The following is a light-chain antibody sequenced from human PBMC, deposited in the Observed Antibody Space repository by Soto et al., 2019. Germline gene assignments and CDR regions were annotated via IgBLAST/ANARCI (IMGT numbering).Light chain of an antibody. CDR1: QSISSW. CDR3: QQYNTYWT. J-gene: IGKJ1*01. Sequence: DIQMTQSPSTLSASVGDRVTITCRASQSISSWLAWYQQKPGKAPKLLIYDAPSLESGVPSRFSGSGSGTEFTLTISSLQPDDFATHYCQQYNTYWTFGQGTKV. V-gene: IGKV1-5*01. CDR2: DAP.